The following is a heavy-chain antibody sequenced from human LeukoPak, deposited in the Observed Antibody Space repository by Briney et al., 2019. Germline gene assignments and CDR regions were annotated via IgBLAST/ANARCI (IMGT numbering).Heavy chain of an antibody. Sequence: ASVKVSCKTSGYTFTDNYIHWVRQAPGQGLEWMGWINPNSGGTNYAQKFQGRVTMTRDTAISTFYMELNSLRSDDTAVYYCARDNGGSDWYVWFDPWGQGTLATVSS. D-gene: IGHD6-19*01. J-gene: IGHJ5*02. V-gene: IGHV1-2*02. CDR2: INPNSGGT. CDR1: GYTFTDNY. CDR3: ARDNGGSDWYVWFDP.